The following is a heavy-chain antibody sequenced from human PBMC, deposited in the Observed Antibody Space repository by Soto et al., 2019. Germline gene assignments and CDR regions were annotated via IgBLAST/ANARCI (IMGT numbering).Heavy chain of an antibody. V-gene: IGHV4-34*01. J-gene: IGHJ4*02. CDR3: ARKYCSGGSCCLDY. Sequence: SETLSLTCAVYGGSFSGYYWSWIRQPPGKGLEWIGEINHSGSTNYNPSLKSRVTISVDTSKNQFSLKLSSVAAADTAVYYCARKYCSGGSCCLDYWGQGTLVTVSS. D-gene: IGHD2-15*01. CDR2: INHSGST. CDR1: GGSFSGYY.